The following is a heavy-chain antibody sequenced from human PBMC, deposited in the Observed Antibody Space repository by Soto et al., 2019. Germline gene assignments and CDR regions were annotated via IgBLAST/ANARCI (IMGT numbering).Heavy chain of an antibody. D-gene: IGHD2-15*01. CDR1: GFTFSSYA. Sequence: PVGSLRLSCAASGFTFSSYAMHWVRQAPGKGLEWVAVISYDGSNKYYADSVKGRFTISRDNSKNTLYLQMNSLRAEDTAVYYCAREGRYCSGGSCYPHAFDVWGQGTMVTVSS. J-gene: IGHJ3*01. V-gene: IGHV3-30-3*01. CDR3: AREGRYCSGGSCYPHAFDV. CDR2: ISYDGSNK.